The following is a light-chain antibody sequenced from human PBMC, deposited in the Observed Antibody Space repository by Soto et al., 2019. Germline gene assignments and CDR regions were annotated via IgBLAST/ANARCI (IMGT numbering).Light chain of an antibody. Sequence: IQLTQSPSSLSASVGDRVTVTCRASQNINIYLNWYQQKPGKAPTLLIYGASSLQSGVPSRFSGGGSRTDFTLTISSLQAEGCATFDCQQTYRSPYSFGQGTRLEI. CDR3: QQTYRSPYS. CDR2: GAS. J-gene: IGKJ2*03. CDR1: QNINIY. V-gene: IGKV1-39*01.